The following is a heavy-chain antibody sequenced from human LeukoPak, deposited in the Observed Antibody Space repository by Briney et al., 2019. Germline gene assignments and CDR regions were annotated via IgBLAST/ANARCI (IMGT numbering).Heavy chain of an antibody. D-gene: IGHD1-26*01. CDR2: IYHSGST. J-gene: IGHJ6*03. V-gene: IGHV4-38-2*02. Sequence: SETLSLTCTVSGYSISSGYYWGWIRQPPGKGLEWIGSIYHSGSTYYNPSLKSRVTISVDTSKNQFSLKLSSVTAADTAVYYCHIVGATTNYYYYYMDVWGKGTTVTVSS. CDR1: GYSISSGYY. CDR3: HIVGATTNYYYYYMDV.